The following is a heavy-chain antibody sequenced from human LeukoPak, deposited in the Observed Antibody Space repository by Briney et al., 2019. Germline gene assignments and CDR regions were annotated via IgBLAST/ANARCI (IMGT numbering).Heavy chain of an antibody. CDR1: GGSISSSSYY. D-gene: IGHD5-18*01. CDR2: IYYSGST. J-gene: IGHJ4*02. CDR3: ASPPSPDTAMAWQDY. V-gene: IGHV4-39*07. Sequence: SETLSLTCTVSGGSISSSSYYWGWIRQPPGKGLEWIGSIYYSGSTYYNPSLKSRVTISVDTSKNQFSLKLSSVTAADTAVYYCASPPSPDTAMAWQDYWGQGTLVTVSS.